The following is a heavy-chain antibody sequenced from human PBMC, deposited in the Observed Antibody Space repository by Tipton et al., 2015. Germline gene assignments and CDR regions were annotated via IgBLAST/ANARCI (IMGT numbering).Heavy chain of an antibody. J-gene: IGHJ3*02. CDR3: ARGRRWMATFYVGDAFDI. V-gene: IGHV5-51*03. D-gene: IGHD5-24*01. CDR1: GYTFSTYW. CDR2: IYPGDSDT. Sequence: VQLVQSGAEVKKPGESLIISCKGSGYTFSTYWIGWVRQMPGRGLELMGIIYPGDSDTRYSPSFEGQVTISAAKSINTAYLQWTSLTASDTAMYYCARGRRWMATFYVGDAFDIWGQGTMVTVPS.